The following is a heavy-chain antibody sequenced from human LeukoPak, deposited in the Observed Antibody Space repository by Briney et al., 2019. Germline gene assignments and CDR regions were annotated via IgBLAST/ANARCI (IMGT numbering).Heavy chain of an antibody. V-gene: IGHV4-38-2*02. CDR3: ARDSEVIAAEGNWFDP. CDR2: ISQSGNT. J-gene: IGHJ5*02. Sequence: SETLSLTCSVSGYSISSGYEWGWIRQPPGKRLEWIGSISQSGNTYDNLSLKSRVTMSVDTARNQFSLKLTSVTAADTAFYYCARDSEVIAAEGNWFDPWGQGTLVTVSS. D-gene: IGHD6-13*01. CDR1: GYSISSGYE.